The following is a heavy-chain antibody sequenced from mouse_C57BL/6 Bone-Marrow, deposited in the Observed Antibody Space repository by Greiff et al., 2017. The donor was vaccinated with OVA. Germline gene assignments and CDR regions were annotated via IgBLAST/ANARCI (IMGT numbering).Heavy chain of an antibody. J-gene: IGHJ3*01. CDR1: GYTFTSYT. CDR3: AREGFYDYDEAWFAY. D-gene: IGHD2-4*01. CDR2: INPSSGYT. V-gene: IGHV1-4*01. Sequence: QVQLKESGAELARPGASVKMSCKASGYTFTSYTMHWVKQRPGQGLEWIGYINPSSGYTKYNQKFKDKATLTADKSSSTAYMQLSSLTSEDSAVYYCAREGFYDYDEAWFAYWGQGTLVTVSA.